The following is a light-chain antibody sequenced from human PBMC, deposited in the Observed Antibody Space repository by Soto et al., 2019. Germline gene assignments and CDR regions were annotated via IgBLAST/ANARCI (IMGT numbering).Light chain of an antibody. CDR1: SSDVGAYNS. Sequence: QYALTQPASVSGSPGQSIAISCTGTSSDVGAYNSVSWYQQHPGRAPKLMIHDVSNRPSGVSNRFSGSKSGNTASLTISGLQAEDEADYYCSSYTSSSTYVFGTGTKLTVL. CDR2: DVS. V-gene: IGLV2-14*03. CDR3: SSYTSSSTYV. J-gene: IGLJ1*01.